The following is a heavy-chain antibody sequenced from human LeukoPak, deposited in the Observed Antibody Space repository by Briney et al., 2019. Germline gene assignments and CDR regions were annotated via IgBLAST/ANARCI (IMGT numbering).Heavy chain of an antibody. CDR3: AAVQVGANYYFDY. V-gene: IGHV1-58*02. CDR1: GFTFSSSA. D-gene: IGHD1-26*01. CDR2: IVVGSGNT. Sequence: SVKVSCKASGFTFSSSAMQWVRQARGQRLEWIGWIVVGSGNTNYAQKFQERVTITSDMSTSTAYMELSSLRSEDTAVYYCAAVQVGANYYFDYWGQGTLVTVSS. J-gene: IGHJ4*02.